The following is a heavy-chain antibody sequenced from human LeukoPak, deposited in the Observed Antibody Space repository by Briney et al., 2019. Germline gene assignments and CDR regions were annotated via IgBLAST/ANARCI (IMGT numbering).Heavy chain of an antibody. V-gene: IGHV4-59*01. CDR2: IYYSGTT. CDR1: GGSISSYY. D-gene: IGHD3-10*01. Sequence: SETLSLTCTVSGGSISSYYWSWIRQPPGKGLEWIGYIYYSGTTNYNPSLKSRVTISLDTSRNQFSLKLSSVTAADTALYYCARDRGYYGSGPWTYWGQGTLVTVSS. CDR3: ARDRGYYGSGPWTY. J-gene: IGHJ4*02.